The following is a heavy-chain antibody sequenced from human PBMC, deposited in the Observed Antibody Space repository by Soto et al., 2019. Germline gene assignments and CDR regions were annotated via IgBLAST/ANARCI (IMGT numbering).Heavy chain of an antibody. V-gene: IGHV1-3*01. CDR2: INVGDGNT. CDR3: ARSGVRSTGTTSALFWFDT. Sequence: GASVKVSCKASGYTFTSYTLHWVRQAPGQRFEWMGWINVGDGNTEYSQKFQDRVTINRDTSADIAYMELSSLDSEDTAVYYCARSGVRSTGTTSALFWFDTWGQGTQVTVSS. J-gene: IGHJ5*02. D-gene: IGHD1-1*01. CDR1: GYTFTSYT.